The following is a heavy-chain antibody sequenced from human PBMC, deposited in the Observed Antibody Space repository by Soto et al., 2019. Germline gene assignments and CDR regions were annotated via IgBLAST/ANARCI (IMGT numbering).Heavy chain of an antibody. J-gene: IGHJ4*02. CDR3: ARDSSSCRGGFCYFDC. CDR2: SRNKANNYMT. CDR1: GFTFSDHY. V-gene: IGHV3-72*01. Sequence: EVQLVESGGGLVQPGGSLRLSCAASGFTFSDHYMDWVRQAPGNGLEWVGRSRNKANNYMTEYAASVKGRFTISRDDSKNSPYLQMNSLKTEDTAVYYCARDSSSCRGGFCYFDCWGQGTLVTVSS. D-gene: IGHD2-15*01.